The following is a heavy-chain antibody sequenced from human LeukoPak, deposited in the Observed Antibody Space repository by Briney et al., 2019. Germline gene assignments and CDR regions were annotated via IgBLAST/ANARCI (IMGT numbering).Heavy chain of an antibody. J-gene: IGHJ4*02. Sequence: SSETLSLTCAVYGGSFSGYYWSWIRQPPGKGLEWIEEINHSGSTNYNPSLKSRVTISVDTSKNQFSLKLSSVTAADTAVYYCATTYSSGYYFRDYWGQGTLVTVSS. CDR1: GGSFSGYY. CDR3: ATTYSSGYYFRDY. V-gene: IGHV4-34*01. D-gene: IGHD3-22*01. CDR2: INHSGST.